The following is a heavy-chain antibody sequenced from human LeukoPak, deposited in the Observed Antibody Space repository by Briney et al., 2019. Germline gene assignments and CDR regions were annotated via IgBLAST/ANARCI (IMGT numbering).Heavy chain of an antibody. D-gene: IGHD4-11*01. CDR3: ARTSGMTTVYYYHMDV. J-gene: IGHJ6*03. CDR2: FFQSDRS. CDR1: GHSTTRGYY. V-gene: IGHV4-38-2*01. Sequence: SETLSLTCAISGHSTTRGYYWAWFRQSPGKGLEWIATFFQSDRSFYNVSLESRVTMSLDTSKNQFSLKLTSVTAADTAVYYCARTSGMTTVYYYHMDVWGKGTTVIVSS.